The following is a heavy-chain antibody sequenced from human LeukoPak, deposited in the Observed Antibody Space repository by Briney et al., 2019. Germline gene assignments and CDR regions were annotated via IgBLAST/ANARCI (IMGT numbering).Heavy chain of an antibody. Sequence: GESLKISCRGSGYSFTSFWLGWVRQMPGKGLEWMGIIYPGDSDTRYSPSFQGQVTISADKSISTAYLQWSSLNASDAAMYYCARQDYGGTSGGCDIWGQGTMVTVSS. D-gene: IGHD4-23*01. CDR3: ARQDYGGTSGGCDI. CDR2: IYPGDSDT. CDR1: GYSFTSFW. J-gene: IGHJ3*02. V-gene: IGHV5-51*01.